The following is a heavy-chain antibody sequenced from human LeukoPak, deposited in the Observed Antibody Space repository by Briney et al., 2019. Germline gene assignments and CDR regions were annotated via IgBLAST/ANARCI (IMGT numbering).Heavy chain of an antibody. Sequence: GASVKVSCKASGYTFTSYYMHWVRQAPGQGLEWMGIINPSGGSTSYAQKFQGRVTMTRNTSISTAYMELSSLRSEDTAVYYCARGRLLRYFDWLLDPDYYYYYGMDVWGQGTTVTVSS. CDR3: ARGRLLRYFDWLLDPDYYYYYGMDV. V-gene: IGHV1-46*01. D-gene: IGHD3-9*01. CDR1: GYTFTSYY. J-gene: IGHJ6*02. CDR2: INPSGGST.